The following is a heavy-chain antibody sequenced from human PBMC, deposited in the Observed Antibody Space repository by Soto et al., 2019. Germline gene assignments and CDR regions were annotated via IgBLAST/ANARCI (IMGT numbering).Heavy chain of an antibody. CDR2: IYYSGST. J-gene: IGHJ6*02. V-gene: IGHV4-59*01. CDR3: ARDGGGYNPGDYYYYGMDV. CDR1: GGSISSYY. D-gene: IGHD3-16*01. Sequence: QVQLQESGPGLVKPSETLSLTCTVSGGSISSYYWSWIRQPPGKGLEWIGYIYYSGSTNYNPSLKRRVTISVDTSKNQFSLKLSSVTAADTAVYYCARDGGGYNPGDYYYYGMDVWGQGTTVTVSS.